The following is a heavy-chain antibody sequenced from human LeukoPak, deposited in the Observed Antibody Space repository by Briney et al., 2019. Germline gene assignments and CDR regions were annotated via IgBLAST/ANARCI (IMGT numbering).Heavy chain of an antibody. V-gene: IGHV4-61*02. J-gene: IGHJ3*02. CDR3: ASTDRNGGAFDI. CDR1: GGSISSGFYY. CDR2: IYSSGST. Sequence: SETLTLTCTVFGGSISSGFYYWRWIRQSAGKGLEWIGRIYSSGSTNYNPSLKSRVTISLDTSKNQFSLNLRSVTAADTAAYYCASTDRNGGAFDIWGQGTVVTVSS. D-gene: IGHD2-8*01.